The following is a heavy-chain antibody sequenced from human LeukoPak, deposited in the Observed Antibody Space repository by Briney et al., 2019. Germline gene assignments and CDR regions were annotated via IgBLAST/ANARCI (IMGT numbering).Heavy chain of an antibody. J-gene: IGHJ4*02. CDR1: GFTVSSNY. CDR3: ANEGTMIVPGRYFDY. D-gene: IGHD3-22*01. Sequence: GGSLRLSCAASGFTVSSNYMSWVRQAPGKGLEWVSVIYSGGSTYYADSVKGRFAIFRDNSKNTLYLQMNSLRAEDTAVYYCANEGTMIVPGRYFDYWGQGTLVTVSS. V-gene: IGHV3-66*01. CDR2: IYSGGST.